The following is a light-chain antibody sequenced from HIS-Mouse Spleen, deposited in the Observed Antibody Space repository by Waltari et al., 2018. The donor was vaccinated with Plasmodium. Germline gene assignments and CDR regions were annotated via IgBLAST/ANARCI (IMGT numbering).Light chain of an antibody. CDR2: RDS. CDR3: QVWDSSTVV. Sequence: SYELTQPLSVSVALGQTARITCGGKNLGSKNVQWYQQKPGQAPVLVIYRDSNRPSGIPERFSGSNSGNTATLTISRAQAGDEADYYCQVWDSSTVVFGGGTKLTVL. J-gene: IGLJ2*01. V-gene: IGLV3-9*01. CDR1: NLGSKN.